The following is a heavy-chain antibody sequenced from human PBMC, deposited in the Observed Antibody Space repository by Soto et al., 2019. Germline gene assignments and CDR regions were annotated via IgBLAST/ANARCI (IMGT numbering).Heavy chain of an antibody. J-gene: IGHJ4*02. CDR1: GFTFSSYG. Sequence: QVQLVESGGGVVQPGRSLRLSCAASGFTFSSYGMHWVRQAPGKGLEWVAVISYDGSNKYYADSVKGRFTISRDNYKNTLYLQMNSLRAEDTAVYYCAKDAYDYVWGSYRCDYWGQGTLVTVSS. D-gene: IGHD3-16*02. V-gene: IGHV3-30*18. CDR2: ISYDGSNK. CDR3: AKDAYDYVWGSYRCDY.